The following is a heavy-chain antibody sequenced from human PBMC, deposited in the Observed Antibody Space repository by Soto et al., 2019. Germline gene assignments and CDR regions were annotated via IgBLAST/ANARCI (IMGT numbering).Heavy chain of an antibody. D-gene: IGHD3-22*01. J-gene: IGHJ6*02. Sequence: ASVKGYCKDSGYTFTSYAMHWVRQAPGQRLEWMGWINAGNGNTKYSQMFQGRVTITRDTSASTAYMELSSLRSEDTAVYYCASSYYYDSSGYSSLYYYYGMDVWGQGTTVTVSS. CDR3: ASSYYYDSSGYSSLYYYYGMDV. V-gene: IGHV1-3*01. CDR2: INAGNGNT. CDR1: GYTFTSYA.